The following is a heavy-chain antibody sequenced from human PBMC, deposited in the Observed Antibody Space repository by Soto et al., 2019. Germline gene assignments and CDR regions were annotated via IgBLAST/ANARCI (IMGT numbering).Heavy chain of an antibody. CDR3: ARDITRYDFWSGNYTGAFDI. CDR2: IYYSGST. CDR1: GGSISSGGYY. V-gene: IGHV4-31*03. D-gene: IGHD3-3*01. Sequence: SETLSLTCTVSGGSISSGGYYWSWIRQHPGKGLEWIGYIYYSGSTYYNPSLKSRVTISVDTSKNQFSLKLSSVTAADTAVYYCARDITRYDFWSGNYTGAFDIWGQGTMVTVSS. J-gene: IGHJ3*02.